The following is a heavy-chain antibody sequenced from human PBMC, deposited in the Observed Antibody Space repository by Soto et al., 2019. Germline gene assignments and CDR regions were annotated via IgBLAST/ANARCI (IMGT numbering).Heavy chain of an antibody. V-gene: IGHV1-46*04. CDR3: ARGWGRVVYAMDV. CDR1: GYTFTSYY. CDR2: INPVGGST. D-gene: IGHD1-26*01. J-gene: IGHJ6*01. Sequence: QVQLVQSGAEVKKPGASVRVSCKASGYTFTSYYIHWVRQAPGQGLEWVTIINPVGGSTNYAQKVQGRVTVTRDTSTSTVYMELSSLRSEDTAVYYCARGWGRVVYAMDVWGQGTTVTVSS.